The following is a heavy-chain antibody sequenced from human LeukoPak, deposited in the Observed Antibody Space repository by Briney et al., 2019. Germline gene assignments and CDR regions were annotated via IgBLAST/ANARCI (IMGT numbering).Heavy chain of an antibody. CDR1: GGSISSYY. J-gene: IGHJ4*02. D-gene: IGHD3-10*01. CDR3: AGITWTFDY. CDR2: VYYSGST. Sequence: SETLSLTCIVFGGSISSYYWSWIRQPPGEGLEWIGYVYYSGSTNYNPSLKSRVTISVDTSKNQFSLKLRSVTAADTAIYYCAGITWTFDYWGQGTLVTVSS. V-gene: IGHV4-59*01.